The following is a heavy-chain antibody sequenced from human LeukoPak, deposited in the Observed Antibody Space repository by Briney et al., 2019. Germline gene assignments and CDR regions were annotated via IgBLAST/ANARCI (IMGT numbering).Heavy chain of an antibody. V-gene: IGHV3-11*01. CDR2: ISSSGSTI. D-gene: IGHD2-15*01. CDR1: GFTFSDYY. Sequence: PGGSLRLSCAASGFTFSDYYMSWIRQAPGKGLEWVSYISSSGSTIYYADSVKGRFTISRDNAKNSLYLQMNSLRAEDTAVYYCAKGEDIVVVVAATGTFSYGMDVWGQGTTVTVSS. CDR3: AKGEDIVVVVAATGTFSYGMDV. J-gene: IGHJ6*02.